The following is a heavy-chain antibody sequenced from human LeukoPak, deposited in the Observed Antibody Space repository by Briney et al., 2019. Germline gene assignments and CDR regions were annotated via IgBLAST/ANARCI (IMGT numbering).Heavy chain of an antibody. Sequence: GGSLRLSCAASGFTVSSNYMSWVRQAPRKGLEWVSVIYSGGSTYYADSVKGRFTISRDNSKNTLYLQMNSLRAEDTAVYYCVLGSSDYFDYWGQGTLVTVSS. CDR2: IYSGGST. CDR3: VLGSSDYFDY. V-gene: IGHV3-66*02. J-gene: IGHJ4*02. D-gene: IGHD6-6*01. CDR1: GFTVSSNY.